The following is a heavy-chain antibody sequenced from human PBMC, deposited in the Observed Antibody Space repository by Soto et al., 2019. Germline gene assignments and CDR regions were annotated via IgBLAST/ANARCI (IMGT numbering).Heavy chain of an antibody. Sequence: EVQLVESGGGLVQPGGSLKLSCAASGFTFSGSTIHWVRQTSGKGLEWVGRIPSKTNTYATAYAASVKGRFTISRDDSKNTAYLQMNSLKTEDTAVYYCTRQHLDVPVGAAIDYWGQGTLVTASS. J-gene: IGHJ4*02. CDR1: GFTFSGST. D-gene: IGHD2-2*01. CDR2: IPSKTNTYAT. V-gene: IGHV3-73*02. CDR3: TRQHLDVPVGAAIDY.